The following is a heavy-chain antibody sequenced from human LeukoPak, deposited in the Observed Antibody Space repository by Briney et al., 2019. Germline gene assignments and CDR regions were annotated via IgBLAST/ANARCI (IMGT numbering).Heavy chain of an antibody. CDR1: GGSISSYY. J-gene: IGHJ6*02. CDR2: IYTSGST. V-gene: IGHV4-4*07. Sequence: SETLSLTCTVSGGSISSYYWSWIRQPAGKGLEWIGRIYTSGSTNYNPSLKSRVTMSVDTSKNQFSLKLSSVTAADTAVYYCARDRLAAAGYYYGMEVWGQGNKVPVSS. D-gene: IGHD6-13*01. CDR3: ARDRLAAAGYYYGMEV.